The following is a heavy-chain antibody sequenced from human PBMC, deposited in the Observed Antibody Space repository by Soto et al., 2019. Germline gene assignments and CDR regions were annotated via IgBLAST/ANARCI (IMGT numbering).Heavy chain of an antibody. CDR2: IYYRGST. CDR1: GGSISSYY. J-gene: IGHJ2*01. Sequence: QVQLQESGPGLVKPSETLSLTCTVSGGSISSYYWSWIRQPPGKGLEWIGYIYYRGSTNYNPSLKGRVTISVATSKNQFSLKLSSVTAADTAMYYCARFNWYFDLWGRGTLVTVSS. CDR3: ARFNWYFDL. V-gene: IGHV4-59*01.